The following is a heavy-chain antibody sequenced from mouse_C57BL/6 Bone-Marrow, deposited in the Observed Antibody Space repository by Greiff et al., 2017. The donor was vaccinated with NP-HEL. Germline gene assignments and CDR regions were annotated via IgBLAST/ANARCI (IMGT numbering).Heavy chain of an antibody. CDR2: IYIGNGYT. CDR3: VSLYYSYGYAMDY. J-gene: IGHJ4*01. V-gene: IGHV1-58*01. Sequence: EVKLMESGAELVRPGSSVKMSCKTSGYTFTSYGINWVKQRPGQGLEWIGYIYIGNGYTEYNEKFKGKATLTSDTSSSTAYMQLSSLTSEDSAIYFCVSLYYSYGYAMDYWGQGTSVTVSS. CDR1: GYTFTSYG. D-gene: IGHD2-12*01.